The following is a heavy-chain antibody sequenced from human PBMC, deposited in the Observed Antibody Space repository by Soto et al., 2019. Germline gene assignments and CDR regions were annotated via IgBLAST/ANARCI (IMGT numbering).Heavy chain of an antibody. J-gene: IGHJ3*02. D-gene: IGHD1-1*01. CDR3: ARDLGPVQRERRGGGFDI. CDR1: GGTFSSYT. CDR2: IIPILGIA. V-gene: IGHV1-69*08. Sequence: QVQLVQSGAEVKKPGSSVKVSCKASGGTFSSYTISWVRQAPGQGLEWMGRIIPILGIANYAQKFQGRVTITADKSTSTANRELSSRRSEDTAVYYCARDLGPVQRERRGGGFDIWGQGTMVTVSS.